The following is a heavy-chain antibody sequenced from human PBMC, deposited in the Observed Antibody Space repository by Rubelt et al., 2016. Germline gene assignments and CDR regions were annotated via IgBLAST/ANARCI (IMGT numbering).Heavy chain of an antibody. CDR1: GGSISSSSYY. D-gene: IGHD6-6*01. Sequence: QLQLQESGPGLVKPSETLSLTCTVSGGSISSSSYYWGWIRQPPGKGLEWIGSIYYTGSTYYNPSLKSRVTIFVDRAKNRVTLNLSSVTAADTAVYYCARLLSSSSPAGVDYWGQGTLVTVSS. CDR2: IYYTGST. J-gene: IGHJ4*02. CDR3: ARLLSSSSPAGVDY. V-gene: IGHV4-39*01.